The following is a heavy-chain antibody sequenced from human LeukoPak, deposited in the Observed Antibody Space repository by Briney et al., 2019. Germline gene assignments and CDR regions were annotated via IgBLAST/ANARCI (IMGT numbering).Heavy chain of an antibody. D-gene: IGHD6-13*01. CDR1: EFSVGSNY. Sequence: GGSLRLFCAASEFSVGSNYMTWVRQAPGKGLEWVSLIYSGGSTYYADSVKGRFTISRDNSKNTLYLQMNSLRAEDTAVYYCASGAYSSSHLDYWGQGTLVTVSS. V-gene: IGHV3-66*01. CDR2: IYSGGST. J-gene: IGHJ4*02. CDR3: ASGAYSSSHLDY.